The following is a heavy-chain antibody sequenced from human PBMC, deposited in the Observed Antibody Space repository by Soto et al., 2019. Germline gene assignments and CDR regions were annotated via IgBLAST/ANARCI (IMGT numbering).Heavy chain of an antibody. CDR1: GFTFRMHY. J-gene: IGHJ4*02. CDR3: VAVYSGGPGHAY. V-gene: IGHV3-72*01. Sequence: EVQVVESGGGLVQPGGSLRLSCSASGFTFRMHYMDWVRQAPNKGLEWVGRSRNKANSYSTEYGASVKGRFTISRDDSKNSVDLQRNGLEMEDTAVYYCVAVYSGGPGHAYGGQGTLVTVSS. D-gene: IGHD1-26*01. CDR2: SRNKANSYST.